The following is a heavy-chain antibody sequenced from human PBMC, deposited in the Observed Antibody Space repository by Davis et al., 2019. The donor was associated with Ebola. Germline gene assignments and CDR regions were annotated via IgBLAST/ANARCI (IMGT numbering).Heavy chain of an antibody. D-gene: IGHD2-15*01. CDR2: LRTRCHTP. CDR3: VKGGWLDV. Sequence: PGGSLRLSCAASGFTFRSIVMTCXXXXXXXXXXXXSFLRTRCHTPYYADSVKGRFTISRDNSKNTLYLQMKSLRADDTAGYYCVKGGWLDVWGKGTTVTVSS. V-gene: IGHV3-23*01. J-gene: IGHJ6*04. CDR1: GFTFRSIV.